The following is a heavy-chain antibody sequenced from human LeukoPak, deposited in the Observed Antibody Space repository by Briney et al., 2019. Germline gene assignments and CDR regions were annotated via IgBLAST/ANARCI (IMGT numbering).Heavy chain of an antibody. D-gene: IGHD3-3*01. J-gene: IGHJ6*03. CDR1: GFTFSSYS. V-gene: IGHV3-48*01. CDR3: ARSFSDFWNGYHYYYYYMDV. Sequence: GGSLRLSCAASGFTFSSYSMNWVRQAPGKGLEWVSYISSSSTIYYADSVKGRFTISRDNGKNSLYLQMNSLRAEDTAVYYCARSFSDFWNGYHYYYYYMDVWGKGTTVTVSS. CDR2: ISSSSTI.